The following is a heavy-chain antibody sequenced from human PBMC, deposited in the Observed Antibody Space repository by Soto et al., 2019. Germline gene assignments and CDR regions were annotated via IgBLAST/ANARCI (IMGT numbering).Heavy chain of an antibody. V-gene: IGHV4-59*01. D-gene: IGHD2-21*02. CDR3: AREPRQGDRIYYFDY. Sequence: SETLSLTCTVSGGSISSYSWNWIRQPPGKGLEWIGYVYYSGSTNYNPSLKSRVTISVDTSKNQFSLKLSSVTAADTAIYYCAREPRQGDRIYYFDYWGQGALVTVSS. J-gene: IGHJ4*02. CDR2: VYYSGST. CDR1: GGSISSYS.